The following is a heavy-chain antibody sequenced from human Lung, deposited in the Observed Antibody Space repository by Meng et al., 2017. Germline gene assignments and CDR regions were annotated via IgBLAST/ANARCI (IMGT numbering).Heavy chain of an antibody. J-gene: IGHJ4*02. Sequence: QVKLQQWGAGLLKPSETPSLTCVVSGWSFSDYYWSWIRQPPGKGLEWIGEINHSGSTNYNPSLESRATISVDTSQNNLSLKLSSVTAADSAVYYCARGPTTMAHDFDYWGQGTLVTVSS. CDR2: INHSGST. D-gene: IGHD4-11*01. CDR1: GWSFSDYY. V-gene: IGHV4-34*01. CDR3: ARGPTTMAHDFDY.